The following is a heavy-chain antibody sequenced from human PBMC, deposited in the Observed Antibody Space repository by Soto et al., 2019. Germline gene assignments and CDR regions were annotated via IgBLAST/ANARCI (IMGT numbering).Heavy chain of an antibody. CDR3: ARGVLY. CDR2: IFYSGTT. CDR1: GGSISSGGYF. Sequence: QVQLQESGPGLVKPSQTLSLTCTVSGGSISSGGYFWSWIRQPPGKGLEWIGNIFYSGTTYYNPFLKSRVTLSVDTAKNQFSLKLSSGTAADTAVYFCARGVLYLGQGTLVTVSS. V-gene: IGHV4-31*03. D-gene: IGHD1-1*01. J-gene: IGHJ4*02.